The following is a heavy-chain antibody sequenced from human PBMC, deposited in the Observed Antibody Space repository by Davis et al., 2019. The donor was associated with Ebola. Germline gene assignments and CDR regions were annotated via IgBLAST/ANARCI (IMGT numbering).Heavy chain of an antibody. CDR1: GYTFTSYY. V-gene: IGHV1-46*01. CDR2: INPSGGST. Sequence: ASVKVSCKASGYTFTSYYMHWVRQAPGQGLEWMGIINPSGGSTSYAQKFQGRVTMTRDTSTSTVYMELSSLRSEDTAVYYCARVGTGYSYGYENAHFYFDYWGQGTLVTVSS. CDR3: ARVGTGYSYGYENAHFYFDY. D-gene: IGHD5-18*01. J-gene: IGHJ4*02.